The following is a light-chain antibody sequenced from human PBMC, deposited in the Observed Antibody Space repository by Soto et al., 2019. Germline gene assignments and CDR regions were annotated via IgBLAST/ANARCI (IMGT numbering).Light chain of an antibody. CDR3: QQLNSYPIT. CDR2: DTS. Sequence: EIVLTQSPATLSLSPGERATLSCRASQSVNNYLAWYQQKPGQAPRLLIYDTSDRAAGIPARFSGSGSGTEFTLSISNLQPDDFATYYCQQLNSYPITFGQGTRLEIK. J-gene: IGKJ5*01. V-gene: IGKV3-11*01. CDR1: QSVNNY.